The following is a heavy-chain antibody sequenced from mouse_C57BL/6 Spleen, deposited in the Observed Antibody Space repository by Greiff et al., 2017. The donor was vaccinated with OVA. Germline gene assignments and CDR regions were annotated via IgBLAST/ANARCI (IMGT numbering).Heavy chain of an antibody. CDR2: IYPGSGNT. CDR1: GYTFTDYY. CDR3: ARRGSSYWYFDV. J-gene: IGHJ1*03. V-gene: IGHV1-76*01. Sequence: VQLQQSGAELVRPGASVKLSCKASGYTFTDYYINWVKQRPGQGLEWIARIYPGSGNTYYNEKFKGKATLTAEKSSSTAYMQLSSLTSEDSAVYFGARRGSSYWYFDVWGTGTTVTVSS. D-gene: IGHD1-1*01.